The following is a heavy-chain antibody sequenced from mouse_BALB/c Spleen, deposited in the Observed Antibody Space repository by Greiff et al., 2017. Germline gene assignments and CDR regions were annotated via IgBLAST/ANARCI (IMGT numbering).Heavy chain of an antibody. CDR2: IWGDGST. V-gene: IGHV2-6-7*01. Sequence: QVQLKESGPGLVAPSQSLSITCTVSGFSLTGYGVNWVRQPPGKGLEWLGMIWGDGSTDYNSALKSRLSISKDNSKSQVFLKMNSLQTDDTARYYCARGRGDDGYFDYWGQGTTLTVSS. CDR3: ARGRGDDGYFDY. J-gene: IGHJ2*01. D-gene: IGHD2-3*01. CDR1: GFSLTGYG.